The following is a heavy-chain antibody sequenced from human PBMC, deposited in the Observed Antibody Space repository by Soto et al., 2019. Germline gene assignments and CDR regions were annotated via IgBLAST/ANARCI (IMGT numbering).Heavy chain of an antibody. CDR3: ARPTELSFAFDI. CDR2: ISAYNGNT. V-gene: IGHV1-18*04. Sequence: SVKDSCKASGYTFTSYGISWMREAPGQGLEWMGWISAYNGNTNYAQKLQGRVTMTTDTSTSTAYMELRSLRSDDTAVYYCARPTELSFAFDIWGQGTMVTVSS. CDR1: GYTFTSYG. J-gene: IGHJ3*02. D-gene: IGHD1-26*01.